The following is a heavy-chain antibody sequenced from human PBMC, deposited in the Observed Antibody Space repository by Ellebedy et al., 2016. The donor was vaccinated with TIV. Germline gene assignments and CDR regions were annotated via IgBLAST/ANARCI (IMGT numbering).Heavy chain of an antibody. CDR3: ARDATVTANWFDP. CDR2: ISSSSRYI. Sequence: GESLKISXAASGFTFSNYSINWVRQAPGKGLEWVSSISSSSRYINYADSVKGRFTISRDNAKNTLYLQMNSLRAEDTAVYYCARDATVTANWFDPWGQGTLVTVSS. J-gene: IGHJ5*02. CDR1: GFTFSNYS. D-gene: IGHD4-17*01. V-gene: IGHV3-21*01.